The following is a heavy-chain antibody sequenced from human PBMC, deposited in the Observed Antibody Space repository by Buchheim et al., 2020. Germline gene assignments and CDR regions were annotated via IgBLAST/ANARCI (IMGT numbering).Heavy chain of an antibody. V-gene: IGHV4-59*01. Sequence: QVQLQESGPGLVKPSETLSLTCTVSGASISSYYWSWIRQPPGKGLEWIGYIYYSGSTNYNPSLKSRVTISVDTSKKQFSLKLSSVSAADTAVYYCVREGGYCSSSSCYGFDPWGQGTL. D-gene: IGHD2-2*01. CDR1: GASISSYY. CDR2: IYYSGST. CDR3: VREGGYCSSSSCYGFDP. J-gene: IGHJ5*02.